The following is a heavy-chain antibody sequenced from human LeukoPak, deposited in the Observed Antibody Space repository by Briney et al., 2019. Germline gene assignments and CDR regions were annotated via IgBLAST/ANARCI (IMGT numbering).Heavy chain of an antibody. CDR2: ISGDGGST. D-gene: IGHD3-10*01. J-gene: IGHJ4*02. CDR3: AKDIRGRLLWFGELFSYYFDY. Sequence: GGSLRLSCAASGFTFDDYAMHWVRQAPGKGLEWVSLISGDGGSTHYADSVKGRFTISRDNSKNSLYLQMNSLRTEDTALYYCAKDIRGRLLWFGELFSYYFDYWGQGTLVTVSS. CDR1: GFTFDDYA. V-gene: IGHV3-43*02.